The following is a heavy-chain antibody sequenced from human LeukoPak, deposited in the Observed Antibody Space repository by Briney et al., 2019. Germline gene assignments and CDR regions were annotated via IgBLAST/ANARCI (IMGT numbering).Heavy chain of an antibody. J-gene: IGHJ4*02. V-gene: IGHV3-30*02. CDR3: AKKYTGSYPFDY. CDR1: GFTFSSYG. D-gene: IGHD1-26*01. Sequence: GGSLRLSCAASGFTFSSYGMHWVRQAPGKGLEWVAFIRYDGSNKYYADSVKGRFTISRDNSKNTLYLQMHSLRVEDTAVYYCAKKYTGSYPFDYWGQGTLVTVSS. CDR2: IRYDGSNK.